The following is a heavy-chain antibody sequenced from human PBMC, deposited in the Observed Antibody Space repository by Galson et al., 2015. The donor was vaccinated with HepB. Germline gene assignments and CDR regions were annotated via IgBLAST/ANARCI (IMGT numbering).Heavy chain of an antibody. CDR2: ISYDGSNK. J-gene: IGHJ3*02. Sequence: SLRLSCAASGFTFSSYATHWVRQAPGKGLEWVAVISYDGSNKYYADSVKGRFPISRDNSKSTLYLQMNSLRAEETAVYYCARALVGATTFFAFDIWGQGTMVTVSS. CDR3: ARALVGATTFFAFDI. CDR1: GFTFSSYA. D-gene: IGHD1-26*01. V-gene: IGHV3-30-3*01.